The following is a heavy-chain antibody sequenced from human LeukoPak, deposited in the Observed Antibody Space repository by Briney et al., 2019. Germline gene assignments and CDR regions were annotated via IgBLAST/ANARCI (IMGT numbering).Heavy chain of an antibody. Sequence: GASVKVSCKASGCTFTSYYMHWVRQAPGQGLEWMGWINPNSGGTNYAQKFQGRVTMTRDTSISTAYMELSRLRSDDTAVYYCARYTKTYYYGSGSYSSDDAFDIWGQGTMVTVSS. V-gene: IGHV1-2*02. CDR3: ARYTKTYYYGSGSYSSDDAFDI. CDR2: INPNSGGT. D-gene: IGHD3-10*01. CDR1: GCTFTSYY. J-gene: IGHJ3*02.